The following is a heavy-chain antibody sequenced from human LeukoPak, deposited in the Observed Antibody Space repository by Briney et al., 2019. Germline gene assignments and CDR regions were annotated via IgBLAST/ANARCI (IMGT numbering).Heavy chain of an antibody. CDR2: INPSGGST. Sequence: ASVKVSCKASGYTFTSYYMHWVRQAPGQGLEWMGIINPSGGSTSYAQKLQGRVTMTTDTSTSTAYMELRSLRSDDTAVYYCAREGTRDAFDIWGQGTMVTVSS. J-gene: IGHJ3*02. CDR3: AREGTRDAFDI. CDR1: GYTFTSYY. D-gene: IGHD3-10*01. V-gene: IGHV1-46*01.